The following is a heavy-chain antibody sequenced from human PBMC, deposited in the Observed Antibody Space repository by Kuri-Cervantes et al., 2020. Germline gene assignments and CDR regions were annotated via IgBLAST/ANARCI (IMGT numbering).Heavy chain of an antibody. V-gene: IGHV3-21*04. CDR3: AKRLSYNSGNIDY. D-gene: IGHD1/OR15-1a*01. CDR2: ISSSSSYI. CDR1: GFTFSSYA. Sequence: GESLKIFCAASGFTFSSYAMSWVRQAPGKGLEWVSSISSSSSYIYYADSVKGRFTISRDNSKNTVYLQIYSLRDEDTAVYYCAKRLSYNSGNIDYWGQGTLVTVSS. J-gene: IGHJ4*02.